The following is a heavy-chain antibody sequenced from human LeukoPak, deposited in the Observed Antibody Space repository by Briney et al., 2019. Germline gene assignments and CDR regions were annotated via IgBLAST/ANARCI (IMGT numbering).Heavy chain of an antibody. V-gene: IGHV4-4*07. CDR2: IYNSGGT. CDR3: ARGGDFALKD. Sequence: PSETLSLTCPVSGGSITSYYWSWLRQPAGKGLEWLGRIYNSGGTIYNPSLKSRVTMSVQASKHKFSLNLSSVTAGDAAVYYCARGGDFALKDWGRGTLVTVSS. J-gene: IGHJ4*02. D-gene: IGHD3-16*01. CDR1: GGSITSYY.